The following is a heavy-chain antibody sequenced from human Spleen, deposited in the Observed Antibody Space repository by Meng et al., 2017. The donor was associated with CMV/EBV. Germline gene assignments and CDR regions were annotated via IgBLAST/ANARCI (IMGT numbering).Heavy chain of an antibody. J-gene: IGHJ4*02. V-gene: IGHV3-53*01. CDR2: IYSGGST. CDR1: GFTFSSYS. D-gene: IGHD3-10*01. Sequence: GEALKISCAASGFTFSSYSMNWVRQAPGKGLEWVSVIYSGGSTYYADSVKGRFTISRDNSKNTLYLQMNSLRAEDTAVYYCARLRYGSGSYIDYWGQGTLVTVSS. CDR3: ARLRYGSGSYIDY.